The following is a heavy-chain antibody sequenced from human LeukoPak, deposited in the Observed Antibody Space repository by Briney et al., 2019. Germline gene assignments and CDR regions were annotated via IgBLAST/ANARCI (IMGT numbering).Heavy chain of an antibody. Sequence: ASVKVSCKASGYTFTSYGISWVRQAPGQGLEWMGWINPNRGGTNYAQKFQGRVTMTRDTSISTAYMELSRLRSDDTAVYYCASGYDFWSGYYTGLHDAFDIWGQGTMVTVSS. J-gene: IGHJ3*02. D-gene: IGHD3-3*01. CDR1: GYTFTSYG. CDR2: INPNRGGT. V-gene: IGHV1-2*02. CDR3: ASGYDFWSGYYTGLHDAFDI.